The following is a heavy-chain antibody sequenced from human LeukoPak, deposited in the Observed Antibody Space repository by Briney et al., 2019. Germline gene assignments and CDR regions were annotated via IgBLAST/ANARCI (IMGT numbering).Heavy chain of an antibody. V-gene: IGHV1-2*02. CDR3: VREGITKAFDL. J-gene: IGHJ4*02. D-gene: IGHD1-14*01. Sequence: ASVKVSRKASGFTFTDYYMHWVRLAPGQGLEWMGYINPHSGVTSFPQKFRGRVTLTTDTSISAAYMELSSLISDDTAMYYCVREGITKAFDLWGQGDLVTVSS. CDR1: GFTFTDYY. CDR2: INPHSGVT.